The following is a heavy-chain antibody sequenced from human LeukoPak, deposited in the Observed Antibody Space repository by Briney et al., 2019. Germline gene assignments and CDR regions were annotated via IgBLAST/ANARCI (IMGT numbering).Heavy chain of an antibody. CDR3: ARAIVTPSGYVWYFDL. V-gene: IGHV4-31*03. D-gene: IGHD3-3*01. J-gene: IGHJ2*01. CDR2: IYYTGST. CDR1: GGSISSGGYW. Sequence: SETLSLTCTVSGGSISSGGYWWSWIRQYSGKGLEWIGYIYYTGSTYYNPSLKSRVTMSVDTSQNHFSLKLNSVTAADTAVYYCARAIVTPSGYVWYFDLWGRGTLVTVSS.